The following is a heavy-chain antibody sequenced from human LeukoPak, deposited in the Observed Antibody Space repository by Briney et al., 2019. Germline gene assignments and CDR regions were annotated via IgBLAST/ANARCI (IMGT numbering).Heavy chain of an antibody. J-gene: IGHJ5*02. CDR2: IHDSGST. V-gene: IGHV4-59*12. Sequence: SETLSLTCTVSGGSISSYYWSWIRQPPGKGLEWIAYIHDSGSTYNNPSLKTRLSISIDTSKNQFSLKLNSVTAADTAVYYCARVVAAAGNNWFDPWGQGTLVTVSS. D-gene: IGHD6-13*01. CDR1: GGSISSYY. CDR3: ARVVAAAGNNWFDP.